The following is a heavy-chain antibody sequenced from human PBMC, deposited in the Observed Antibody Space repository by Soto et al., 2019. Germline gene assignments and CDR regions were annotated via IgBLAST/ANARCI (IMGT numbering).Heavy chain of an antibody. CDR1: GYSVNTAGVA. J-gene: IGHJ3*02. Sequence: QITLKESGPTLVKPTQTLTLTCTLSGYSVNTAGVAVAWIRQPPGKALEWLALIYWDNDERYSPSLKTRLTITKDTSKNQVVLTMTNVDPVDTATYFCAYRQSLVGVFDIWGQGTMVTVSS. V-gene: IGHV2-5*02. CDR2: IYWDNDE. D-gene: IGHD1-26*01. CDR3: AYRQSLVGVFDI.